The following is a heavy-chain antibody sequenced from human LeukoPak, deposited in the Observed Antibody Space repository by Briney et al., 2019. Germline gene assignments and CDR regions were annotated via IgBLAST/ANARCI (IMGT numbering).Heavy chain of an antibody. D-gene: IGHD3-16*01. CDR3: AKDRVFELCFAEASPYYFDY. CDR2: IRYDGSNK. CDR1: GFTFSSYG. Sequence: GGSLRLSCAASGFTFSSYGMHWDRQAPGKGLEWVAYIRYDGSNKYYADSVKGRFTISRDISKNTLYLQMNSLRAEDTAVYYCAKDRVFELCFAEASPYYFDYWGQGTLVTVSS. J-gene: IGHJ4*02. V-gene: IGHV3-30*02.